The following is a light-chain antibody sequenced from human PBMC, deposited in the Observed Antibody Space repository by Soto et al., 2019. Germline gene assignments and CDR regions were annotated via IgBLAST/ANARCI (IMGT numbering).Light chain of an antibody. Sequence: QSALTQPPSASGSLGQSLTISCTGTSSDVGGNIYVSWYQQHPGKAPKNIIYEVSRRPSGVPERFSGSKSGNTASLTVSGLQADDEGHYYCSSYAGSNNFVFGTGTKLTVL. J-gene: IGLJ1*01. CDR2: EVS. CDR1: SSDVGGNIY. CDR3: SSYAGSNNFV. V-gene: IGLV2-8*01.